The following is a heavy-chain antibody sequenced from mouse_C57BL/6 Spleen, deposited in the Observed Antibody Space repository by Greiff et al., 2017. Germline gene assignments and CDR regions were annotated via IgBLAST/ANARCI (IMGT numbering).Heavy chain of an antibody. CDR1: GLTFSDYG. D-gene: IGHD2-5*01. Sequence: EVQGVESGGGLVKPGGSLKLSCAASGLTFSDYGMHWVRQAPEKGLEWVAYISSGSSTIYYADTVKGRFTISRDNAKNTLFLQMTSLRSEDTAMXYCARRGSNYDWFAYWGQGTLVTVSA. CDR2: ISSGSSTI. V-gene: IGHV5-17*01. J-gene: IGHJ3*01. CDR3: ARRGSNYDWFAY.